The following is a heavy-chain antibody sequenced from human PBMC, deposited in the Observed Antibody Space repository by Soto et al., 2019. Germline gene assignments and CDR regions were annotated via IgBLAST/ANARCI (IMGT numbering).Heavy chain of an antibody. CDR1: GVSFSGYY. V-gene: IGHV4-34*01. J-gene: IGHJ6*02. CDR3: ARARRGYSYGRNYYYYGMDV. Sequence: SETLSLTCAVYGVSFSGYYWSWIRQPPGKGLEWIGEINHSGSTNYNPSLKSRVTISVDTSKNQFSLRLSSVTAADTAVYYCARARRGYSYGRNYYYYGMDVWGQGTTVTVSS. CDR2: INHSGST. D-gene: IGHD5-18*01.